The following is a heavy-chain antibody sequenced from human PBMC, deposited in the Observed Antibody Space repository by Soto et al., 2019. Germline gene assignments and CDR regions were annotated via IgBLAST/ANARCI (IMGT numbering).Heavy chain of an antibody. Sequence: ASVKVSCKASGGTFSSYAISWVRQAPGQRLEWMGGIIPIFVTENYAQKFQGRVTITADESTSTAYMELSSLRSEDTAVYYCARLYGSGSYYKSNWFDPWGQGTLVSVSS. J-gene: IGHJ5*02. V-gene: IGHV1-69*13. D-gene: IGHD3-10*01. CDR3: ARLYGSGSYYKSNWFDP. CDR2: IIPIFVTE. CDR1: GGTFSSYA.